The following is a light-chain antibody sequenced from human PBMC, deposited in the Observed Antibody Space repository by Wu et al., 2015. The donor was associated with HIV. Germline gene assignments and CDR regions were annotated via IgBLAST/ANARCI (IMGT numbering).Light chain of an antibody. V-gene: IGKV3-15*01. CDR2: GAS. J-gene: IGKJ5*01. CDR1: QSVSSR. CDR3: QQYNNWPLT. Sequence: EIVMTQSPPTLSVSPGERVTLSCRASQSVSSRLAWYQRKPGQPPRLLIYGASTRATGVPARFGGSGSGTEFTLIISSLQSEDFGVYYCQQYNNWPLTFGQGTRLEIK.